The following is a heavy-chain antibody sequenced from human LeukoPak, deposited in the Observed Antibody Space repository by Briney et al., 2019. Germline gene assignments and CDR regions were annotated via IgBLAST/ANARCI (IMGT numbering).Heavy chain of an antibody. CDR3: AKGQGSDYLPTFDS. CDR1: GFTFSSYA. J-gene: IGHJ4*02. V-gene: IGHV3-23*01. Sequence: GASLRLSCAASGFTFSSYAMNWVRQAPGKRLEWVSGITGSGGSTYYADYVKGRFTISRDNSKNTLYLQMKSLRAEDTGVYYCAKGQGSDYLPTFDSRGQGTLVNVPS. D-gene: IGHD4-11*01. CDR2: ITGSGGST.